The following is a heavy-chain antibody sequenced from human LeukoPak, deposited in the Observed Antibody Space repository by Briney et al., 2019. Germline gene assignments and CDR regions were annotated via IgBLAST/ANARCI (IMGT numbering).Heavy chain of an antibody. J-gene: IGHJ5*01. CDR3: ARDDKYSNYDC. D-gene: IGHD4-11*01. V-gene: IGHV4-34*01. CDR1: GGSFSGYY. Sequence: SETLSLTCAVYGGSFSGYYWSWIRQPPGKGLEWIGEINHSGSTNYNPSLKSRVTISVDTSKNQFSLKLSAVAAADTAVYYCARDDKYSNYDCWGHGILVSVSS. CDR2: INHSGST.